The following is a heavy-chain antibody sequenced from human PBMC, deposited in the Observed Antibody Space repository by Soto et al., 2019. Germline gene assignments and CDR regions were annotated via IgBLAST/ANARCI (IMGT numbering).Heavy chain of an antibody. CDR1: GGTFSSYA. CDR2: IIPIFGTA. D-gene: IGHD4-4*01. V-gene: IGHV1-69*13. J-gene: IGHJ6*02. CDR3: AREEATVTRDIDYYYGMDV. Sequence: SVKVSCKASGGTFSSYAISWVRQAPGQGLEWMGGIIPIFGTANYAQKFQGRVTITADESTSTAYMELSSLRSEDTAVYYCAREEATVTRDIDYYYGMDVWGQGTTVTVSS.